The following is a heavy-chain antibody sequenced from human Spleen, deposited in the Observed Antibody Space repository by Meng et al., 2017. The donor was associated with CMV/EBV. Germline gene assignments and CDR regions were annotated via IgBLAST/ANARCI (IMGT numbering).Heavy chain of an antibody. CDR2: ISTDGSNK. CDR1: GFTFSSYA. D-gene: IGHD3-3*01. J-gene: IGHJ4*02. CDR3: ARDSQRFLEWLSNFDY. Sequence: GFTFSSYAMHWVRQAPGKWLEWVALISTDGSNKYYADSVKGRFTISRDNSKNTLYLQMNSLRAEDTAVYYCARDSQRFLEWLSNFDYWGQGTLVTVSS. V-gene: IGHV3-30-3*01.